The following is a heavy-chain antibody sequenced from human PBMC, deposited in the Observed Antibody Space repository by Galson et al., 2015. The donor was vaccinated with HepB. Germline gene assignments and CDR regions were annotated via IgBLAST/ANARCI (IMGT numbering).Heavy chain of an antibody. J-gene: IGHJ4*02. CDR2: MDSSGNYI. CDR3: ARSILRARHFDY. V-gene: IGHV3-21*01. CDR1: GFAFSSYS. D-gene: IGHD1-26*01. Sequence: SLRLSCAASGFAFSSYSMNWVRQAPGKGLEWVSSMDSSGNYIYYADSLRGRFTISRDSAENSPYLQMNSLRAEDTAVYYCARSILRARHFDYWGQGTLLTVSS.